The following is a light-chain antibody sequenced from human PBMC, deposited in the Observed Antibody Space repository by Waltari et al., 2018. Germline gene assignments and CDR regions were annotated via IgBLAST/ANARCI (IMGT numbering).Light chain of an antibody. V-gene: IGKV4-1*01. CDR3: HQYYSIPYT. CDR1: QSVFYSSYNQND. J-gene: IGKJ2*01. Sequence: DIVMTQSPDSLSVSLGAMATITCKSSQSVFYSSYNQNDLAWYQQKPGQHPKLLIYWASTRESGVPDRFSGSGSGTDFTLTISSLQAEDVAVYYCHQYYSIPYTFGQGTKLEVK. CDR2: WAS.